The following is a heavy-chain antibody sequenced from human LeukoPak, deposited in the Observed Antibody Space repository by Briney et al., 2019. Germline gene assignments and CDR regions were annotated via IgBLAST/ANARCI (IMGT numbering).Heavy chain of an antibody. J-gene: IGHJ4*02. CDR3: ARAVTGNFRRGFDY. CDR2: ISSSGSTI. Sequence: PGGSLRLSCAASGFTFSDYYMNWIRQAPGKGLEWVSYISSSGSTIYYADSVRGRFTISRDNAKNSLYLQMNSLRAEDTAVYYCARAVTGNFRRGFDYWGQGTLVTVSS. D-gene: IGHD6-19*01. CDR1: GFTFSDYY. V-gene: IGHV3-11*04.